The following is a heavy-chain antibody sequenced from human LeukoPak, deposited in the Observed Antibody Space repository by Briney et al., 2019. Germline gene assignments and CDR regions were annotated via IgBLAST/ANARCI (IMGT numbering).Heavy chain of an antibody. CDR2: IGIDGSIK. D-gene: IGHD3-10*01. J-gene: IGHJ4*02. CDR1: GFTFSSYG. CDR3: ARDSARGGASSGDFDS. V-gene: IGHV3-30*02. Sequence: PGGSLRLSCAASGFTFSSYGMHWGRQAPGKGLGWGTFIGIDGSIKYYTDSVKTRFTLNRDTSKNTLYLQMNSLRADDTAVSYCARDSARGGASSGDFDSWGQGTLVTVSS.